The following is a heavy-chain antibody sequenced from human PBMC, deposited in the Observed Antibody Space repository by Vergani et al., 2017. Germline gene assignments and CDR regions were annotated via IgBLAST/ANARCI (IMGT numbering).Heavy chain of an antibody. CDR1: GASIRSSNYY. Sequence: QLQLQESGPGLVKPSATLSLTCSVSGASIRSSNYYWGWIRQPPGKGLEWIASIYYSGSTYYNPSLKSRVTISVDTSKNQFSLKLTSVTAADTAVYYCARDNLGHCSGGRCYDVEYFHRWGQGTLVTVSS. CDR3: ARDNLGHCSGGRCYDVEYFHR. V-gene: IGHV4-39*07. D-gene: IGHD2-15*01. CDR2: IYYSGST. J-gene: IGHJ1*01.